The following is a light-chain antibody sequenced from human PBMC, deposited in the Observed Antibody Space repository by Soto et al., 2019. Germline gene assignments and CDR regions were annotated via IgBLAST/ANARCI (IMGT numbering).Light chain of an antibody. CDR1: QSISSW. Sequence: DIQMTQSPSTLSASVGDRVTITCRASQSISSWLAWYQQKPGKVPKLLLYHASSLESGVPSRFSGSGSGTEFTLTISGLQPDDSATYYCQQYNSYRTFGQGTKVEIK. J-gene: IGKJ1*01. CDR2: HAS. CDR3: QQYNSYRT. V-gene: IGKV1-5*01.